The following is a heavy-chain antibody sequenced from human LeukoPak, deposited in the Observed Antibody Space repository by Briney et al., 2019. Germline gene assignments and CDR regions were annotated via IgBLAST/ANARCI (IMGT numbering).Heavy chain of an antibody. CDR2: INHSGST. CDR1: GFTFSNYG. V-gene: IGHV4-34*01. J-gene: IGHJ6*03. CDR3: ARILTGYYYYYMDV. Sequence: TGGSLRLSCTASGFTFSNYGMSWVRQPPGKGLEWIGEINHSGSTNYNPSLKSRVTISVDTSKNQFSLKLSSVTAADTAVYYCARILTGYYYYYMDVWGKGTTVTISS. D-gene: IGHD3-9*01.